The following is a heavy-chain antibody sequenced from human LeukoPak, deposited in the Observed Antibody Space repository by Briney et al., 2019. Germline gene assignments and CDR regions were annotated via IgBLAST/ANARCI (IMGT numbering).Heavy chain of an antibody. CDR1: GFTFSTYS. CDR2: IKQHGSEK. J-gene: IGHJ5*02. D-gene: IGHD2-2*01. V-gene: IGHV3-7*01. Sequence: GGSLRLSCAASGFTFSTYSMSWVRQAPGKGLEWVANIKQHGSEKYYVDPVKGRFTISRDNAKNSLYLQMNSLRAEDTAVYYCARDLCSSTSCRYNWFDPWGQGTLVTVSS. CDR3: ARDLCSSTSCRYNWFDP.